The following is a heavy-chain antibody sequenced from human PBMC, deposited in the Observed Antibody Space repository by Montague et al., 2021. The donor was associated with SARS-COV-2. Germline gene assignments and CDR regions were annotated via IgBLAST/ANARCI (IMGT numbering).Heavy chain of an antibody. CDR3: ARLGDGVVPSPILGVGPYYAYYYMDF. J-gene: IGHJ6*03. V-gene: IGHV4-34*01. CDR1: GGSFSTYS. Sequence: SETLSLTCAVHGGSFSTYSWNWIRQPPGKGLEWTGEIHHGGSTNYNPSLKSRVTISADTSKNQFSLKLTSVAAADTAVYYCARLGDGVVPSPILGVGPYYAYYYMDFWGKGTTVTVSS. D-gene: IGHD3-10*01. CDR2: IHHGGST.